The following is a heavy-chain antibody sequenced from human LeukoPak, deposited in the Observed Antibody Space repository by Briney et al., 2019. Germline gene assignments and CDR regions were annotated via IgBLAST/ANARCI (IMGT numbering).Heavy chain of an antibody. D-gene: IGHD3-22*01. CDR2: IYYSGST. CDR3: AKAGVRYFDSSGLYAFDF. CDR1: GGSISSTSYY. J-gene: IGHJ3*01. Sequence: PSETLSLTCAVSGGSISSTSYYWAWIRQPPGKGLEWIGTIYYSGSTYHNPSLKTRVTLSVDTSRNQFSLRLSSVDAADTAVYYCAKAGVRYFDSSGLYAFDFWGQGTTVTVSS. V-gene: IGHV4-39*01.